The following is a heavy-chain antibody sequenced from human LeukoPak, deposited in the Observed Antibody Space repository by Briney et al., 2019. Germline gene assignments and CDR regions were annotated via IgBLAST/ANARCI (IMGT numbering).Heavy chain of an antibody. CDR3: ATSYGGNSNFDY. CDR2: MNGDGSST. V-gene: IGHV3-74*01. Sequence: GGSLRLSCAASGFTFSTHWMHWVRQAPGKGLVWVSRMNGDGSSTKYADSVKGRFTISRDNAKNTLYLQMNSLRAEDTAVYYCATSYGGNSNFDYWGQGTLVTVSS. J-gene: IGHJ4*02. CDR1: GFTFSTHW. D-gene: IGHD4-23*01.